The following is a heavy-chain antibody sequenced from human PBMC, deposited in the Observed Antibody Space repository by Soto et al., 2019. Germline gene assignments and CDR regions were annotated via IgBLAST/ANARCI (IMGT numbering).Heavy chain of an antibody. CDR2: INPNSGDT. D-gene: IGHD5-18*01. CDR1: GYTFTGYY. Sequence: QVQLVQSGAEVKKPGASVKVSCKASGYTFTGYYMHWVRQAPGQGLEWLGWINPNSGDTKYAQKFQDRVTMTRDTPISTAYMELSRLRSDDTAVYYCARMDTTMALDYWGQGPLVTVSS. J-gene: IGHJ4*02. CDR3: ARMDTTMALDY. V-gene: IGHV1-2*02.